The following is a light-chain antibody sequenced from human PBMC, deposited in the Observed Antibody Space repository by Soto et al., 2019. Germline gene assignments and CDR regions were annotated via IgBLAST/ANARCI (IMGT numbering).Light chain of an antibody. V-gene: IGKV3-15*01. J-gene: IGKJ1*01. CDR1: QSVSSN. CDR3: QQYNNWPRT. CDR2: GAS. Sequence: EIVMTQSPATLSVSPGERATLSATASQSVSSNLAWYQQKPGQAPRLIIYGASTRATGIPDRVSGSGAGTEVTLTISSLQPEECAVDYGQQYNNWPRTFGQGTKVDIK.